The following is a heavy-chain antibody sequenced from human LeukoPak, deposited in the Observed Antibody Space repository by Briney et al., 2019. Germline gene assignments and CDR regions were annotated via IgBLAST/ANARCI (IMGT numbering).Heavy chain of an antibody. V-gene: IGHV3-9*01. J-gene: IGHJ4*02. D-gene: IGHD2-8*02. Sequence: GRSLRLSCAASGFTFDDYAMHWVRQAPGKGLEWVSGISWNSGSIGYADSVKGRFTISRDNAKNSLYLQMNSLRAEDTALYYCARADGGGGFDYWGQGTLVTVSS. CDR3: ARADGGGGFDY. CDR1: GFTFDDYA. CDR2: ISWNSGSI.